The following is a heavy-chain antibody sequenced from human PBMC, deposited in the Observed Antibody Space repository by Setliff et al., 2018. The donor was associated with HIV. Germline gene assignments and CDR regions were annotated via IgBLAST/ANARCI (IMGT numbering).Heavy chain of an antibody. CDR1: GYTFTSYG. Sequence: GASVNVSCKASGYTFTSYGIRWVRQAPGQGLEWMGWISAYNGNTNYAQKLQGRVTMTTDTSTSTAYMELRSLRSDDTAVHYCGRVGPFIPYGMDVWGKGTTVTVSS. CDR2: ISAYNGNT. J-gene: IGHJ6*04. D-gene: IGHD2-21*01. V-gene: IGHV1-18*01. CDR3: GRVGPFIPYGMDV.